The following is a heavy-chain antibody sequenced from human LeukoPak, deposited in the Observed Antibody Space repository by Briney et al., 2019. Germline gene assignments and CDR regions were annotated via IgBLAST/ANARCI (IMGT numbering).Heavy chain of an antibody. CDR2: INHSGST. Sequence: SETLSLTCAVYGGSFSVYYWSWIRQPPGKGLEWIGEINHSGSTNYNPSLKSRVTISVDTSKNQFSLKLSSVTAADTAVYYCARGYRNCSSTSCYGGGSYYYYYMDVWGKGTTVTVSS. V-gene: IGHV4-34*01. D-gene: IGHD2-2*01. CDR1: GGSFSVYY. J-gene: IGHJ6*03. CDR3: ARGYRNCSSTSCYGGGSYYYYYMDV.